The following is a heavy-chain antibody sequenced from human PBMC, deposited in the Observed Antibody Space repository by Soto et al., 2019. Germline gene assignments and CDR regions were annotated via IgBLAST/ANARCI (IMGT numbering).Heavy chain of an antibody. Sequence: EVQLVESGGELVQPGGSLRLSCAASGFTFNNYWMHWVRQAPGKGLVWVSRINTDGSRTNYADSVKGRFTISRDNAKNTLYLQMDSLRAEDTAVYSCAKVATGSYNWFDPWGQGTLVTVSS. CDR2: INTDGSRT. CDR3: AKVATGSYNWFDP. J-gene: IGHJ5*02. D-gene: IGHD1-1*01. CDR1: GFTFNNYW. V-gene: IGHV3-74*01.